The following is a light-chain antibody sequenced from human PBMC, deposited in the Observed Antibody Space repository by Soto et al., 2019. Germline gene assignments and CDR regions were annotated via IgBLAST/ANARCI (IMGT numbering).Light chain of an antibody. CDR1: QSVRSE. CDR3: QQYNNWPLYS. J-gene: IGKJ2*01. V-gene: IGKV3-15*01. CDR2: GAS. Sequence: EIVMTQSPASLSVSPGERVTLSCRASQSVRSELAWYQQKSGQPPRLLIYGASTRATGIPARFSGSGSGTEFTLTINDLQSEDFALYFCQQYNNWPLYSFGQGTKLEIK.